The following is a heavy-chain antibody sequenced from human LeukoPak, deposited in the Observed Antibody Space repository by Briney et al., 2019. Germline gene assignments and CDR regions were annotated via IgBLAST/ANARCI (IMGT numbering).Heavy chain of an antibody. CDR2: ISYDGSNK. CDR1: GFTFSSYA. D-gene: IGHD3-10*01. V-gene: IGHV3-30-3*01. CDR3: AKDYYGSGSYYSIWDY. Sequence: GGSLRLSCAASGFTFSSYAMHWVRQAPGKGLEWVAVISYDGSNKYYADSVKGRFTISRDNSKNTLYLQMNSLRAEDTAVYYCAKDYYGSGSYYSIWDYWGQGTLVTVSS. J-gene: IGHJ4*02.